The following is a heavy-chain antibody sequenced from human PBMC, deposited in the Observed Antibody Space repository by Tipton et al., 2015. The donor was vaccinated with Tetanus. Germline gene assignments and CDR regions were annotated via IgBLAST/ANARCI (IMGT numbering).Heavy chain of an antibody. CDR3: ARDSNFYSYSYKGMDV. D-gene: IGHD4-11*01. Sequence: TLSLTCTVSGGSVRSGSYSWNWIRQPPGKGLEWLAYVSYSGRTNSNYSLKSRITVSQDTSKNQFSLRLTSVTAADTAVYYCARDSNFYSYSYKGMDVWGQGTTVTVSS. CDR1: GGSVRSGSYS. CDR2: VSYSGRT. V-gene: IGHV4-61*01. J-gene: IGHJ6*02.